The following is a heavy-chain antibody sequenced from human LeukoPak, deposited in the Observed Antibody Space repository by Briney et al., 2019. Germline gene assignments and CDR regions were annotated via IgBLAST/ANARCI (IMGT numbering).Heavy chain of an antibody. CDR1: GGSISSYY. D-gene: IGHD4-11*01. CDR3: ARDRVETTGKYNWFDP. Sequence: SETLSLTCTVSGGSISSYYWSRIRQPAGKGLEWIGRIYTSGSTNYNPSLKSRVTMSVDTSKNQFSLKLSSVTAADTAVYYCARDRVETTGKYNWFDPWGQGTLVTVSS. CDR2: IYTSGST. J-gene: IGHJ5*02. V-gene: IGHV4-4*07.